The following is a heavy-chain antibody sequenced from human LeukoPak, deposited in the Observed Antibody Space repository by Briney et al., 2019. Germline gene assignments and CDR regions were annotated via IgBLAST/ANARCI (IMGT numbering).Heavy chain of an antibody. D-gene: IGHD4-17*01. V-gene: IGHV1-69*06. CDR1: GGTFSSYA. CDR2: IIPIFGTA. J-gene: IGHJ4*02. Sequence: GASVTVSCKASGGTFSSYAISWVRQAPGQGLEWMGGIIPIFGTANYAQKFQGRVTITADKSTSTAYMELSSLRSEDTAVYYCASQGTTDLSNDYWGQGTLVTVSS. CDR3: ASQGTTDLSNDY.